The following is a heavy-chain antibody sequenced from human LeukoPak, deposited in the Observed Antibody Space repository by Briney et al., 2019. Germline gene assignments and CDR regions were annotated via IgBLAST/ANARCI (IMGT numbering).Heavy chain of an antibody. J-gene: IGHJ4*02. CDR2: FFYSGST. Sequence: GSLRLSCAVSGFTSRIYAMSWVRQAPGKGLEWIGSFFYSGSTYYNPSLKSRLTMSVDTSNNQFSLKLMSGTAADTAVYYCASGTSTYYELYFWGQGTLVTVSS. CDR3: ASGTSTYYELYF. D-gene: IGHD2-2*01. V-gene: IGHV4-59*04. CDR1: GFTSRIYA.